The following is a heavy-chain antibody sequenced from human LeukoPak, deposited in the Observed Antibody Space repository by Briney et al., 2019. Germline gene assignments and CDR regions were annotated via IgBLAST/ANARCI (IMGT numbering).Heavy chain of an antibody. J-gene: IGHJ4*02. D-gene: IGHD1-26*01. CDR3: VEEWDRDGYFRY. Sequence: GGSLRLSCAASGFTFSNSAMHWVRQAPGKGLQWLSFISYDGSDKYYADAAKGRFTISRYNSKNTLYLDMSSLGLQDTAMYYCVEEWDRDGYFRYWGQGTLVTVSS. V-gene: IGHV3-30*19. CDR2: ISYDGSDK. CDR1: GFTFSNSA.